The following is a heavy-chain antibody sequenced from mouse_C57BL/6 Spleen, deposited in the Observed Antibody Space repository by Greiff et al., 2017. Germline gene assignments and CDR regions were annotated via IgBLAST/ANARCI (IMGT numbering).Heavy chain of an antibody. J-gene: IGHJ4*01. CDR2: IDPENGDT. CDR1: GFNIKDDY. Sequence: EVQLQQSGAELVRPGASVKLSCTASGFNIKDDYMHWVKQRPEQGREWIGWIDPENGDTEYASKFQGKATITADTSSNTAYLQLSSLTSEDTAVYYCTTWISLYAMDYWGQGTSVTVSS. V-gene: IGHV14-4*01. CDR3: TTWISLYAMDY.